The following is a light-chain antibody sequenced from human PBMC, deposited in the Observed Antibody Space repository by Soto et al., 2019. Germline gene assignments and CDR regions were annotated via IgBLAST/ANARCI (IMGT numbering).Light chain of an antibody. CDR3: CSYAGSRVV. CDR2: DVT. Sequence: QSALTQPRSVSGSPGQSVTISCTGTSSDVGGYNSVSWHQHHPDKAPKLMIYDVTKRPSGVPDRFSGSKSGNTASLTISGLQAEDEADYYCCSYAGSRVVFGGGTKLTVL. CDR1: SSDVGGYNS. V-gene: IGLV2-11*01. J-gene: IGLJ2*01.